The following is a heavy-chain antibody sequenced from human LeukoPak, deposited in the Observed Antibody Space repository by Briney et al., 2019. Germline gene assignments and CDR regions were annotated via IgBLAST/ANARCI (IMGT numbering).Heavy chain of an antibody. CDR3: ARTSSGWPYYFDY. D-gene: IGHD6-19*01. V-gene: IGHV4-34*01. CDR1: GGSFSGYY. Sequence: SETLSLTCAVYGGSFSGYYWSWIRQPPGKGLEWIGEINHSGSTNYNPSLKSRVAISVDTSKNQFSLKLSSVTAADTAVYYCARTSSGWPYYFDYWGQGTLVTVSS. CDR2: INHSGST. J-gene: IGHJ4*02.